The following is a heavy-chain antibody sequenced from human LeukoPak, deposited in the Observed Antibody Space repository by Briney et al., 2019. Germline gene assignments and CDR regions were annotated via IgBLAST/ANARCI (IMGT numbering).Heavy chain of an antibody. Sequence: PGGSLRVSCAASGFAFSSYAMSWVRQAPGKRLEWVSAISGSGGSTYYADSVKGRFTISRDNSKNTLYLQMNSLRAEDTAVYYCAKDEGATGWFGSPGNWFDPWGQGTLVTVSS. J-gene: IGHJ5*02. CDR2: ISGSGGST. V-gene: IGHV3-23*01. CDR1: GFAFSSYA. D-gene: IGHD3-10*01. CDR3: AKDEGATGWFGSPGNWFDP.